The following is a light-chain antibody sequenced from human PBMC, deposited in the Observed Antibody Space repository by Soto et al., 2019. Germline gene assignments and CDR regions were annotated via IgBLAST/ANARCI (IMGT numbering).Light chain of an antibody. V-gene: IGKV3-20*01. CDR2: GAS. Sequence: VLTQSPGTLSLSPGERATLSCRATQSVTSNSLAWYQQKPGQAPSLLFFGASIRATGIPDRFSGSGSGTDFTLTISRLEPEDSAVYYCHQYGSSPGTFGRGTKVEIK. CDR3: HQYGSSPGT. J-gene: IGKJ1*01. CDR1: QSVTSNS.